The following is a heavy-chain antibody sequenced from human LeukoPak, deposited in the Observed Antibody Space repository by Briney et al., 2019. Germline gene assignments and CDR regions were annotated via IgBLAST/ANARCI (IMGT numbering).Heavy chain of an antibody. CDR1: GGTFSSYA. CDR3: AGVKGNSEIQPFDY. CDR2: IIPIFGTA. Sequence: SVKVSCKASGGTFSSYAISWVRQAPGQGLEWMGGIIPIFGTANYAQKFQGRVTITADESTSTAYMELSSLRSEDTAVYYCAGVKGNSEIQPFDYWGQGTLVTVSS. V-gene: IGHV1-69*13. J-gene: IGHJ4*02. D-gene: IGHD5-18*01.